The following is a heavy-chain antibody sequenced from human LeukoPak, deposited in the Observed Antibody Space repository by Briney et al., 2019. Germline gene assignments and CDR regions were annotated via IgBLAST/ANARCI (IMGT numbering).Heavy chain of an antibody. J-gene: IGHJ6*02. Sequence: GGSLRLSCAVSGFTFSSYAMSWVRQAPGKGLEWVSTISGGGGSTYYADSVKGRFTISRDNPKDTLYLQMNSLRVEDTAIYYCAKVGWCSTSSCHRYYGMDLWGQGTTVTVSS. CDR3: AKVGWCSTSSCHRYYGMDL. CDR2: ISGGGGST. CDR1: GFTFSSYA. D-gene: IGHD2-2*02. V-gene: IGHV3-23*01.